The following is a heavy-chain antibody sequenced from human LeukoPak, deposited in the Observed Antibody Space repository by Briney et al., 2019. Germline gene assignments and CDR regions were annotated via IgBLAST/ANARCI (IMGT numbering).Heavy chain of an antibody. Sequence: GGSLRLSCAASGFTFSSYEMNWVRQAPGKGLEWVSYIGRSGRRTNYADSVKGRFTISRDNAKNSLYLQMNSLRAEDTAVYYCARDLGHCSSTGCYGGIFDYWGQGTLVTVSS. V-gene: IGHV3-48*03. J-gene: IGHJ4*02. D-gene: IGHD2-2*01. CDR1: GFTFSSYE. CDR3: ARDLGHCSSTGCYGGIFDY. CDR2: IGRSGRRT.